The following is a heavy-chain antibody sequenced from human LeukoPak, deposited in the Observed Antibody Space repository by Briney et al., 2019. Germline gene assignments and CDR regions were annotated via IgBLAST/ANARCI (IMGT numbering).Heavy chain of an antibody. CDR1: GCSIRFSTYY. Sequence: PSETLSLTCTVSGCSIRFSTYYWGWLPQPPGKGLEWIESISNSGTTYYNSSLKSRVIVFIDTSKNQFSLKLSSVTRADAAVFYCAKQGGSGDYFNEDPFDYWGQGTLVTVSS. D-gene: IGHD3-10*01. CDR3: AKQGGSGDYFNEDPFDY. V-gene: IGHV4-39*01. CDR2: ISNSGTT. J-gene: IGHJ4*02.